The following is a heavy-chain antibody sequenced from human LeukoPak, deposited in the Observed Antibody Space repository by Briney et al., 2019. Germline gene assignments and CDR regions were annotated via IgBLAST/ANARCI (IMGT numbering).Heavy chain of an antibody. V-gene: IGHV3-30*02. Sequence: PGGSLRLSCTASGFSFSTYDMHWVRQALDKGLGWVAFIRYDGSSKNYADSVKGRFAISRDNSRNTLYLQMNSLKTEDTAVYYCANTWTSSSDYWGQGTLVTVSS. CDR2: IRYDGSSK. CDR1: GFSFSTYD. J-gene: IGHJ4*02. CDR3: ANTWTSSSDY. D-gene: IGHD3/OR15-3a*01.